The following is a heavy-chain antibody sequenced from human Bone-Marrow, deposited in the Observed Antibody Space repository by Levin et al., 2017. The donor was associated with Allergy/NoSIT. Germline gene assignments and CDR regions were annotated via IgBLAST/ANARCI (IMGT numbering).Heavy chain of an antibody. D-gene: IGHD6-6*01. CDR2: INHSGST. Sequence: SETLSLTCAVYGGSFSGYYWNWIRQPPGKGLEWIGEINHSGSTNYNPSLKSRITISVDTSKNQFSLKLSSVTAADTGVYYCARGLWIAARSAWSYWGQGTLVTVSS. CDR3: ARGLWIAARSAWSY. V-gene: IGHV4-34*01. J-gene: IGHJ4*02. CDR1: GGSFSGYY.